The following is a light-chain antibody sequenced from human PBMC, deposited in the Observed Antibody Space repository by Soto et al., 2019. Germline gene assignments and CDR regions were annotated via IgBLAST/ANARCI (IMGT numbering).Light chain of an antibody. Sequence: QSALTQPPSVAGAPGQRVTISCTGSSSNIGAGYDVHWYQHLPGKAPKLLIYANKNRPSGVPDRFSGSKSGTSASLAITGLQAEDEADYSCQSYDSSLSGSLFGGGTKVTAL. CDR1: SSNIGAGYD. V-gene: IGLV1-40*01. CDR2: ANK. J-gene: IGLJ3*02. CDR3: QSYDSSLSGSL.